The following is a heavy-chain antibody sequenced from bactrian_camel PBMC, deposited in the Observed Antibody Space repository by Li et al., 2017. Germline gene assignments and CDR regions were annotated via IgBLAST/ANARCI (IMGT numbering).Heavy chain of an antibody. V-gene: IGHV3-2*01. D-gene: IGHD4*01. CDR2: IETDGTTT. Sequence: QVQLVESGGGSVQTGGSLTLSCAYTYPSHCMAWFRQAPGKEREAVAGIETDGTTTYADSVKGRFTISKDSAKDTLHLHMTSLKPEDTAMYYCAADRVVQATSWIVHCLTDDYKIWGQGTQVTVS. CDR1: TYPSHC. J-gene: IGHJ4*01. CDR3: AADRVVQATSWIVHCLTDDYKI.